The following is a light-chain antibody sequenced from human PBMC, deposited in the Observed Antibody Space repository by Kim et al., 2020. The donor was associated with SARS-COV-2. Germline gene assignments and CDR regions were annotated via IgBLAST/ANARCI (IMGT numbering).Light chain of an antibody. Sequence: EVVLTQSPDTLSLSPGERATLSCRASQNVDSKFLAWYQQKPGQSPRVIIYGTFNRATGVPARFSGSGSGKEFTLTISRLELEDFAVYHCQQNGRFLYSFGQGTKLE. CDR2: GTF. J-gene: IGKJ2*01. V-gene: IGKV3-20*01. CDR1: QNVDSKF. CDR3: QQNGRFLYS.